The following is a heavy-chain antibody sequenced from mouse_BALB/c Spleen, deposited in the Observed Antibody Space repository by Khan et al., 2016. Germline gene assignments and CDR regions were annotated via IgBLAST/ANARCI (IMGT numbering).Heavy chain of an antibody. D-gene: IGHD2-14*01. V-gene: IGHV5-2*01. CDR3: TRLLYVRRAY. Sequence: EVELVESGGGLVQPGESLKLSCESNKYEFPSHDMSWVRKTLEKRLELVAAINSDGGSTYYPDTMERRFIISRDNTKKTLYLQMSSLRSEDTALXYCTRLLYVRRAYWGQGTLVTVSA. CDR1: KYEFPSHD. J-gene: IGHJ3*01. CDR2: INSDGGST.